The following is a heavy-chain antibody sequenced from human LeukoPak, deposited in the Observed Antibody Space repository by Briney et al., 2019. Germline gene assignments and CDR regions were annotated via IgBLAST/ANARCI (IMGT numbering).Heavy chain of an antibody. V-gene: IGHV4-39*01. CDR2: IYYTGST. CDR3: ARRGGSGRAFDY. D-gene: IGHD1-26*01. Sequence: PSETLSLTCSVSGASISGGTYYWGWIRQPPGKGLEWIGSIYYTGSTYDNPSLKSRVTISVDTSKNQFSLKLSSVTAADTAVYYCARRGGSGRAFDYWGQGTLVTASS. CDR1: GASISGGTYY. J-gene: IGHJ4*02.